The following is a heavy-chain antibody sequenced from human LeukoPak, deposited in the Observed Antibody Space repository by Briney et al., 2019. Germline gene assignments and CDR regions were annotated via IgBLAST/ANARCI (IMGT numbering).Heavy chain of an antibody. J-gene: IGHJ3*02. V-gene: IGHV4-39*07. CDR2: IYYGGST. Sequence: SETLSLTCTVSGGSLSSSSYYWGWIRQPPGKGLEWIGSIYYGGSTYYNSSLKSRVTISVDISKNQFSLKVSPVTAADTAVYYCASPSVRGVTADAFDIWGQGTMVTVSS. D-gene: IGHD3-10*01. CDR1: GGSLSSSSYY. CDR3: ASPSVRGVTADAFDI.